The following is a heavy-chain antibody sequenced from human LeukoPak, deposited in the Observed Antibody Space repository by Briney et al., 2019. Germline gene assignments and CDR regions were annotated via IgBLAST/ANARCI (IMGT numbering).Heavy chain of an antibody. CDR3: ASLKYSSSSPGY. D-gene: IGHD6-6*01. CDR2: ISYDGSNK. J-gene: IGHJ4*02. Sequence: GGSLRLSCAASGFTFSSYAMHWVRQAPGKGLEWVAVISYDGSNKYYADSVKGRFTISRDNSKNTLYLQMNSLRAEDTAVYYCASLKYSSSSPGYWGQGTLVTVSS. CDR1: GFTFSSYA. V-gene: IGHV3-30-3*01.